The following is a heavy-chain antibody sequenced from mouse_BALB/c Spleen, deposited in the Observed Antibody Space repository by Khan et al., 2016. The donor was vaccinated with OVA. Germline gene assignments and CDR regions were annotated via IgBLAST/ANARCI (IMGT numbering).Heavy chain of an antibody. V-gene: IGHV9-3-1*01. D-gene: IGHD2-10*01. CDR3: ARPPYFSDTLAY. J-gene: IGHJ4*01. CDR1: GYTFRNFG. CDR2: INTYTGEP. Sequence: QIHLVQPGPELKKPGETVKIPCKASGYTFRNFGMNWVKQAPGKGLEWMGWINTYTGEPTYADDFKGRFPFFLETSASTAYLQINNLKNEDTATYFCARPPYFSDTLAYWGQGTSVTVSS.